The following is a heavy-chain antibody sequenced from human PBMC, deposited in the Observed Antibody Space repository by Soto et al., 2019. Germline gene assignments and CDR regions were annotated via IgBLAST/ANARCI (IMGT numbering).Heavy chain of an antibody. D-gene: IGHD2-15*01. Sequence: GGSLRLSCAASGFTFSSYAMSWVRQAPGKGLEWVSAISGSGGSTYYADSVKGRFTISRDNSKNTLYLQMNSLRAEDTAVYYCAKDLSWEGAATISYYFDYWGQGTLVTVSS. J-gene: IGHJ4*02. CDR2: ISGSGGST. CDR1: GFTFSSYA. CDR3: AKDLSWEGAATISYYFDY. V-gene: IGHV3-23*01.